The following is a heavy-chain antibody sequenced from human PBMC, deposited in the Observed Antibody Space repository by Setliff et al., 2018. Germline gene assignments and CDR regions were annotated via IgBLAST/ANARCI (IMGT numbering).Heavy chain of an antibody. CDR3: ARGASLDVGTMVRGYFQH. CDR2: INPNSGGT. D-gene: IGHD3-10*01. Sequence: ASVKVSCKASGYTFTGYYMHWVRQAPGQGLEWMGWINPNSGGTNYAQKFQGWVTMTRDTSISTAYMELSSLRSEDTAVYYCARGASLDVGTMVRGYFQHWGQGTLVTVSS. V-gene: IGHV1-2*04. CDR1: GYTFTGYY. J-gene: IGHJ1*01.